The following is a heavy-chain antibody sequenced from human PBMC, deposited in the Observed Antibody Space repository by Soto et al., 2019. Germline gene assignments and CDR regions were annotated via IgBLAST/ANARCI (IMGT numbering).Heavy chain of an antibody. J-gene: IGHJ3*02. CDR3: ASAGSRSGAFDI. Sequence: SVKVSCKASGYTFTNFGISWVRQAPGQGLEWMGRIIPILGIANYAQKFQGRVTITADESTSTAYMELSSLRSEDTAVYYCASAGSRSGAFDIWGQGTMVTVSS. CDR2: IIPILGIA. V-gene: IGHV1-69*04. CDR1: GYTFTNFG. D-gene: IGHD4-17*01.